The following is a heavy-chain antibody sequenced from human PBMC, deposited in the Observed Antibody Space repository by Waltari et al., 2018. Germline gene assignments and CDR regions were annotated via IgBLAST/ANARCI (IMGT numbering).Heavy chain of an antibody. CDR1: ALSFSDYW. Sequence: EVQLVESGGALVQPGGSLSLSCAASALSFSDYWMHWVRQVPEKGLGWVSRIKREGRATWYADSVKGRFTISRDNAKNTLFLQMNSLRDEDTGVYFCAREVETHGVGATDYWGQGTLVTVSS. CDR3: AREVETHGVGATDY. V-gene: IGHV3-74*01. J-gene: IGHJ4*02. CDR2: IKREGRAT. D-gene: IGHD1-26*01.